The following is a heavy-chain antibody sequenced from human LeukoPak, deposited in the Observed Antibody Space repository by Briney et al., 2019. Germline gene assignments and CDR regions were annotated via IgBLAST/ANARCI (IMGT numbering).Heavy chain of an antibody. J-gene: IGHJ5*02. V-gene: IGHV3-74*01. CDR1: GFTFSSYW. CDR2: INSDGSST. Sequence: GGSLRLSCAASGFTFSSYWMHWVRQAPGKGLVWVSSINSDGSSTSYADSVKGRFTISRDNAKNTLYLQMNSLRAEDTAVYYCARDPGYSYGPGNNWFDPWGQGTLVTVSS. CDR3: ARDPGYSYGPGNNWFDP. D-gene: IGHD5-18*01.